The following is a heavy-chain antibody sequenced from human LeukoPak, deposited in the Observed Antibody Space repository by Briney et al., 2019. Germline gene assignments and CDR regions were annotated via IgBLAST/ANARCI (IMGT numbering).Heavy chain of an antibody. Sequence: SETLCLTCTVSGGSIRSHFWSWIRQPPGKGLEWIGYIYYTGGTSYNPSLNSRVTISVDTSKNQFSLRLSSVTAADTAVYYSARLASGSYGPLTPFDYWGQGTLVTVSS. J-gene: IGHJ4*02. D-gene: IGHD1-26*01. V-gene: IGHV4-59*08. CDR1: GGSIRSHF. CDR2: IYYTGGT. CDR3: ARLASGSYGPLTPFDY.